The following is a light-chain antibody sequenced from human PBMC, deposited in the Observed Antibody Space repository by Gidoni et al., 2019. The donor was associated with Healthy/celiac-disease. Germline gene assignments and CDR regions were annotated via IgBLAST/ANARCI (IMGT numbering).Light chain of an antibody. J-gene: IGLJ1*01. Sequence: QSVLTQPPSVSVAPGQRVTISCTGSTSNIGAGYDVHWYQQLPGTAPKLIIYGNSNRPSGVPDRFSGSKSGTSASLAITGLQAEDEADYYCQSYDSSLSGSNVFGTGTKVTVL. CDR1: TSNIGAGYD. CDR3: QSYDSSLSGSNV. V-gene: IGLV1-40*01. CDR2: GNS.